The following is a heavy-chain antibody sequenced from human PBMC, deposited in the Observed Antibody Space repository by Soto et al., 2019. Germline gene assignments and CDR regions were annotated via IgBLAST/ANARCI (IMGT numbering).Heavy chain of an antibody. D-gene: IGHD2-21*01. Sequence: SATLSLSCTVSGGSITSYNWNWLHQPPGKALEWIGYVYNSGSTNYNPSLKSRVTISVDTSKNQFSLKVNSVTAADTAVYYCARRAVVAVTGSLDNWLDPWGQGILVTVS. CDR3: ARRAVVAVTGSLDNWLDP. CDR2: VYNSGST. J-gene: IGHJ5*02. V-gene: IGHV4-59*01. CDR1: GGSITSYN.